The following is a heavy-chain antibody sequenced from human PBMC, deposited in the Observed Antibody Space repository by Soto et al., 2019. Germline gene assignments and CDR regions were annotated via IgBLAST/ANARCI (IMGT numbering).Heavy chain of an antibody. V-gene: IGHV4-59*01. J-gene: IGHJ5*02. CDR3: ARLPWAEYGGIFEP. CDR1: GGSISSYY. CDR2: IYYSGST. D-gene: IGHD2-15*01. Sequence: QVQLQESGPGLVKPSETLSLTCTVSGGSISSYYWSWIRQPPGTGLEWIGYIYYSGSTNYNPSLKSRVTISVDTSKNQFSLKLSSVTAADTAVYYCARLPWAEYGGIFEPWGQGTLVTVSS.